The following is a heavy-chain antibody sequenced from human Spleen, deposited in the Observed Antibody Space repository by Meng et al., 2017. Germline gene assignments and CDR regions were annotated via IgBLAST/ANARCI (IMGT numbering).Heavy chain of an antibody. CDR2: INYSGTT. D-gene: IGHD3-10*01. CDR1: GGFIITSGYY. J-gene: IGHJ4*01. V-gene: IGHV4-39*01. Sequence: QPQLQESGPGLGKPSEALYLTCSVSGGFIITSGYYWGWIRQPPGKGLEWMGSINYSGTTYYHSSLKSRVTISVDTSKMQFSLRLTSVTAADTAVYYCARRAVRGDIDYWGHGTLVTVSS. CDR3: ARRAVRGDIDY.